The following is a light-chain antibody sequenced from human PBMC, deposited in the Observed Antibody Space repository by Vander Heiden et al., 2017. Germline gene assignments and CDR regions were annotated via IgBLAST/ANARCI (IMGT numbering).Light chain of an antibody. CDR2: GAS. V-gene: IGKV3-15*01. CDR1: QSVSSN. J-gene: IGKJ1*01. Sequence: EIVMTQSPATLYVSPGERATLSCRASQSVSSNLAWYQQKPGQAPRLLIYGASTRATGIPARFSGSGSGTEFTLTISSLQSEDFAVYYCQQDNNWPRTFGQGTKVEIK. CDR3: QQDNNWPRT.